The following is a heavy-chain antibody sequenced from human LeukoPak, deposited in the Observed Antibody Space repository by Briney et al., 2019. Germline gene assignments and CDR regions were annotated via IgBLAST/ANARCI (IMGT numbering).Heavy chain of an antibody. D-gene: IGHD6-13*01. CDR3: ARDLSASWYSLAY. V-gene: IGHV3-20*04. Sequence: RPGGSLRLSCAVSGLTFNDYGMSWVRQAPGKGLEWVSGINWDGESTGYGDSVQGRFIISRDNAETALYLQMNGLRAETTAVYYGARDLSASWYSLAYWGRGTPVTVSS. J-gene: IGHJ4*02. CDR1: GLTFNDYG. CDR2: INWDGEST.